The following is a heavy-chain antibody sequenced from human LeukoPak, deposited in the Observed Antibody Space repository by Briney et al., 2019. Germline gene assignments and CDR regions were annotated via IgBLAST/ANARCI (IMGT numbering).Heavy chain of an antibody. CDR1: GFTFSSYA. CDR2: IKSKTDGGTT. V-gene: IGHV3-15*07. Sequence: GGSLRLSCAASGFTFSSYAMNWVRQAPGKGLEWVGRIKSKTDGGTTDYAAPVKGRFTVSRDDSKNTLYLQMNSLKTEDTAVYYCTTRYTSSWYSYWGQGTLVTVSS. CDR3: TTRYTSSWYSY. D-gene: IGHD6-13*01. J-gene: IGHJ4*02.